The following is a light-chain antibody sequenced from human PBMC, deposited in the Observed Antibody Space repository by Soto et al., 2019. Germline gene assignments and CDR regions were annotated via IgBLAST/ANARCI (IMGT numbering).Light chain of an antibody. J-gene: IGKJ1*01. CDR3: LQHNTFPRT. CDR2: SAS. Sequence: DIQMTKSPYAISASQGDRVTITCRASQDISNYLAWFQQKPGKVPRRLIYSASTLETGVPSRFRGSGSGTEFTLTISSLQPEDFATYYCLQHNTFPRTFGQGTKVDI. CDR1: QDISNY. V-gene: IGKV1-17*03.